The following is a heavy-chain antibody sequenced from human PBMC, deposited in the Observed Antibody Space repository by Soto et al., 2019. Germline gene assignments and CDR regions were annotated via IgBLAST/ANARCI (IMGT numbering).Heavy chain of an antibody. J-gene: IGHJ5*02. V-gene: IGHV4-30-4*01. CDR3: ARGGSTGGNWFDP. Sequence: QVQLQESGPGLVKPSQTLSLTCTVAGGSISSGDYYWSWIRQPPGKGLEWIGYIYYSGSTYYNPSLKSRVTISVDTSKNQFSLKLSSVTAADTAVYYCARGGSTGGNWFDPWGQGTLVTVSS. CDR1: GGSISSGDYY. D-gene: IGHD3-10*01. CDR2: IYYSGST.